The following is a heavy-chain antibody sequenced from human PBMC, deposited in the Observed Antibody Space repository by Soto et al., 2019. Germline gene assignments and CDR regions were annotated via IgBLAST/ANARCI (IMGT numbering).Heavy chain of an antibody. Sequence: GGSLRLSCAASGFTFSSYSMNWVRQAPGKGLEWVSYISSSSSTIYYADSVKGRFTISRDNAKNSLYLQMNSLRDEDTAVYYCARDPVVVPAAVAGGGSFYYYYGMDVWGQGTTVTVSS. D-gene: IGHD2-2*01. J-gene: IGHJ6*02. V-gene: IGHV3-48*02. CDR3: ARDPVVVPAAVAGGGSFYYYYGMDV. CDR1: GFTFSSYS. CDR2: ISSSSSTI.